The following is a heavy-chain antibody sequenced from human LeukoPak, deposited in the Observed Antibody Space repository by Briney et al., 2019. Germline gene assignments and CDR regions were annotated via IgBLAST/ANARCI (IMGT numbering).Heavy chain of an antibody. D-gene: IGHD3-22*01. CDR1: GFTFSNAW. V-gene: IGHV3-15*01. CDR2: VKSKTDGGTT. Sequence: PGGSLRLSCAASGFTFSNAWMSWVRQAPGKGLEWVGRVKSKTDGGTTDYAAPVKGRFTISRDDSKNTLYLQMNSLKTEDTAVYYCTTAKDYYDSSGYYGRTGNDAFDIWGQGTMVTVSS. J-gene: IGHJ3*02. CDR3: TTAKDYYDSSGYYGRTGNDAFDI.